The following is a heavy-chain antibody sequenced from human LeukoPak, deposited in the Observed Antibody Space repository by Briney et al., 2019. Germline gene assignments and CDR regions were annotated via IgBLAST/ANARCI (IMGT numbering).Heavy chain of an antibody. J-gene: IGHJ6*02. V-gene: IGHV1-18*01. D-gene: IGHD1/OR15-1a*01. CDR1: GYTFTSYG. CDR2: ISAYNGNT. Sequence: ASVKVSCKASGYTFTSYGIRWVRQAPGQGLEWMGWISAYNGNTNYVQKLQGRVTMATDTSTSTAYMDLRSIRSDDTAVYYCARDLQYRNKWYARGMDVWGQGTTVTVSS. CDR3: ARDLQYRNKWYARGMDV.